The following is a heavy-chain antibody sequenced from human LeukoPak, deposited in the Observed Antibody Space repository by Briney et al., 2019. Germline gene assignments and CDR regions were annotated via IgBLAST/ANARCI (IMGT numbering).Heavy chain of an antibody. J-gene: IGHJ5*02. V-gene: IGHV1-2*02. CDR1: GYTFTGYY. D-gene: IGHD3-9*01. CDR3: ARDGVLRYFDWLFEEGGVVPNWFDP. CDR2: INPNSGGT. Sequence: GASVKVSCKASGYTFTGYYMHWVRQAPGQGLEWMGWINPNSGGTNYAQKFQGRVTMTRDTSISTAYMELSRLRSDDTAVYYCARDGVLRYFDWLFEEGGVVPNWFDPWGQGTLVTVSS.